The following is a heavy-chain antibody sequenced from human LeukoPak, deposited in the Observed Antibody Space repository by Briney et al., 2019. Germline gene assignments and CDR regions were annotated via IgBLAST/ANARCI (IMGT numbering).Heavy chain of an antibody. CDR3: ARESGYSGYAESSFDY. CDR1: GYTFTSYY. Sequence: ASVKVSCKASGYTFTSYYMHWVRQAPGQGLEWMGIINPSGGSTSYAQKFQGRVTTTRDTSTSTDYMELSSLRSEDTAVYYCARESGYSGYAESSFDYWGQGTLVTVSS. D-gene: IGHD5-12*01. J-gene: IGHJ4*02. V-gene: IGHV1-46*01. CDR2: INPSGGST.